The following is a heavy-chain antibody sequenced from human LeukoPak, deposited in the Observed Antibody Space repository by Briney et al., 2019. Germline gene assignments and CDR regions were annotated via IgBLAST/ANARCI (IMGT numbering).Heavy chain of an antibody. CDR3: ARDDRSGSLNNWFDP. CDR2: VTPSSGGT. V-gene: IGHV1-8*01. CDR1: GYTFISHD. Sequence: ASVKVSCKASGYTFISHDINWVRHVSGQGLEWMGWVTPSSGGTGYAQKFQGRVTMTRNISISTAYMELSSLRSEDTAVYYCARDDRSGSLNNWFDPWGQGTLVTVSS. D-gene: IGHD1-26*01. J-gene: IGHJ5*02.